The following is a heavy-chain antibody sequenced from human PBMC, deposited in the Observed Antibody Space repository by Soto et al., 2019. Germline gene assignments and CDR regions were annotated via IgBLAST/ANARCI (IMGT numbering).Heavy chain of an antibody. CDR3: AKHYYGSFGDY. J-gene: IGHJ4*02. V-gene: IGHV3-23*01. CDR1: GFVFSSYA. CDR2: IGPGGSST. Sequence: GGSLRLSCAASGFVFSSYAMSWVSQAPGKGLEWVSAIGPGGSSTYYADSVKGRFTISRDNSKNILYLQVNSLRVEDTAVYYCAKHYYGSFGDYWGQGTLVSVSS. D-gene: IGHD3-10*01.